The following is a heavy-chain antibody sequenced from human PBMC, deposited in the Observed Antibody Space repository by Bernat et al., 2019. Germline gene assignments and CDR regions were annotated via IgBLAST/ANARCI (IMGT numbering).Heavy chain of an antibody. J-gene: IGHJ5*02. CDR2: VFYTGST. CDR1: GGSIGTINYF. CDR3: AKHYEPTPLSSTLGWFDP. D-gene: IGHD2-2*01. V-gene: IGHV4-39*01. Sequence: QLQLQESGPGLVKPSETLSLPCPVSGGSIGTINYFWGWIRQPPGKGLEWIGSVFYTGSTFYNPSLDSRVTISVDTSKNQFSLKLSSVTAADTAVYHCAKHYEPTPLSSTLGWFDPWGQGTLVTVSS.